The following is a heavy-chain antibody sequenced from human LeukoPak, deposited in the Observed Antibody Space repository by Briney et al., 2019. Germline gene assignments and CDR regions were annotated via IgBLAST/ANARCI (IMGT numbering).Heavy chain of an antibody. D-gene: IGHD2-8*01. Sequence: GGSLRLSCAASGFTFSTYAMSWVRQAPGKGLEWVSAITDSGGNTYYAAPVKGRFTISRDNSKNTLYLHMNSLRAEDTAVYYCARAGHCTNGICYTADFDYWGQGTLVTVSS. CDR2: ITDSGGNT. J-gene: IGHJ4*02. V-gene: IGHV3-23*01. CDR3: ARAGHCTNGICYTADFDY. CDR1: GFTFSTYA.